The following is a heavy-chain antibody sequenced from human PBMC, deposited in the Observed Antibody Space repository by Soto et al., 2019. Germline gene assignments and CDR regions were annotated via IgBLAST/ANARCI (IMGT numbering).Heavy chain of an antibody. CDR1: GYTFTSYD. D-gene: IGHD5-18*01. CDR2: TNPNSGNT. Sequence: ASVKVSCKASGYTFTSYDINWVRQATGQGLEWMGWTNPNSGNTGYAQKFQGRVTMTRNTSISTAYMELSSLRSEDTAVYYCARSKGYSYGYGMDVWGQGTTVTVSS. V-gene: IGHV1-8*01. CDR3: ARSKGYSYGYGMDV. J-gene: IGHJ6*02.